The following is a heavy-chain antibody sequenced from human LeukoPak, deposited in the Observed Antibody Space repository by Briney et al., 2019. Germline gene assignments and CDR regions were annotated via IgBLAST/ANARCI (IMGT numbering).Heavy chain of an antibody. J-gene: IGHJ5*02. CDR3: ARHGIYYGLGSSYGLPNWFDP. CDR2: IYYSGST. D-gene: IGHD3-10*01. Sequence: SETLSLTCTVSGGSISSSSYYWGWIRQPPGKGLERIGSIYYSGSTYYNPSLKSRVTMSVDRSKNQFSLKLSSVTAADTAVYYCARHGIYYGLGSSYGLPNWFDPWGQGTLVTVSS. CDR1: GGSISSSSYY. V-gene: IGHV4-39*01.